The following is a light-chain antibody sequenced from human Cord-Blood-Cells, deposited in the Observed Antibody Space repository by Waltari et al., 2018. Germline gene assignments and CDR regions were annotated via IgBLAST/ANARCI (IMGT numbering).Light chain of an antibody. V-gene: IGLV2-14*01. CDR2: DVS. J-gene: IGLJ2*01. Sequence: QSALTQPASVSGSPGQSITISCTGTSSDVGGYNYVPWYQQHPGKAPKLMIYDVSNRPSGVSNRFSGSKSSNTASLTISGLQAEDEADYYCSSYTSSSTLPVFGGGTKLTVL. CDR3: SSYTSSSTLPV. CDR1: SSDVGGYNY.